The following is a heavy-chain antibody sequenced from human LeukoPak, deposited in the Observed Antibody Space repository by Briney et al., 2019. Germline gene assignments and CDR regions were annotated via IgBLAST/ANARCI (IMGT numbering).Heavy chain of an antibody. D-gene: IGHD3-16*01. V-gene: IGHV4-59*01. Sequence: PSETLSLTCTISGASISDYCWSWLRQSPGKGLEWIGYIYSSGSTNYNPSFNSRVTISVDTSKKHFSLKLTSVTAADTAVYYCASTLIAFGGLMTFYFDSWGQGTLVTVSS. CDR3: ASTLIAFGGLMTFYFDS. CDR1: GASISDYC. CDR2: IYSSGST. J-gene: IGHJ4*02.